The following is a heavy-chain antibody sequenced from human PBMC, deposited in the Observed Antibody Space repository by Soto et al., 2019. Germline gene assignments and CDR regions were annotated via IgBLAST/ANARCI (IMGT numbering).Heavy chain of an antibody. J-gene: IGHJ6*02. CDR2: IYPGDSDT. CDR1: GYSVTSYW. CDR3: ARIEYSSSRYYYYGMDV. D-gene: IGHD6-6*01. V-gene: IGHV5-51*01. Sequence: GESLKISCKGSGYSVTSYWIGWVRQMPGKGLEWMGIIYPGDSDTRYSPSFQGQVTISADKSISTAYLQWSSLKASDTAMYYCARIEYSSSRYYYYGMDVWGQGTTVTVSS.